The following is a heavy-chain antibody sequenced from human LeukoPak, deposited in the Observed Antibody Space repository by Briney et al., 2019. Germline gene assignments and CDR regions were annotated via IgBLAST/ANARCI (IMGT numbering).Heavy chain of an antibody. CDR3: ARDQSPKWGSGERYFDY. CDR1: GFTFNTYG. D-gene: IGHD7-27*01. Sequence: GGSLRLSCTASGFTFNTYGMHWVRQAPGKGLKWVAVMRSDGSDIDYADSVKGRFTISRDNSKNTLYLQMNSLRAEDTAVYYCARDQSPKWGSGERYFDYWGQGTLVTVSS. V-gene: IGHV3-33*01. J-gene: IGHJ4*02. CDR2: MRSDGSDI.